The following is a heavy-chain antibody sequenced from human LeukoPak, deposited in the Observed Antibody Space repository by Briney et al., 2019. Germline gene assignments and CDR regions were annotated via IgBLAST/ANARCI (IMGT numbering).Heavy chain of an antibody. D-gene: IGHD6-13*01. CDR3: ARDPAAAGTGEWFDP. J-gene: IGHJ5*02. CDR2: ISSSSSYI. V-gene: IGHV3-21*01. Sequence: GGSLRLSCEAPGFTFSSYSMNGVRRAPGKGLEWASSISSSSSYIYYADSVKGRFTISRDNAKNSLYLQMNSLRAEDTAVYYCARDPAAAGTGEWFDPWGQGTLVTVSS. CDR1: GFTFSSYS.